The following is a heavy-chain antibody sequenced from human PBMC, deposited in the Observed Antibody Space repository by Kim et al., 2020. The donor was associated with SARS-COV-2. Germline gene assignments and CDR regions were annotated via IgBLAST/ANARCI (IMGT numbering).Heavy chain of an antibody. CDR2: INSGGST. J-gene: IGHJ6*01. D-gene: IGHD5-12*01. CDR3: GGYFGGADGGYVHYYHY. CDR1: GFTLSSYY. Sequence: GGSLRLSCAASGFTLSSYYMTWVRQAPGKGLEWVSVINSGGSTTYYADSVSGRFITSKDSTKNTHFLQMNRMTDDAAAFYCCGGYFGGADGGYVHYYHY. V-gene: IGHV3-53*01.